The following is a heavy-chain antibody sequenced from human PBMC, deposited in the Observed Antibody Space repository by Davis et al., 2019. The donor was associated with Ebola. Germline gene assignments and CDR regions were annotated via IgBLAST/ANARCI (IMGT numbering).Heavy chain of an antibody. J-gene: IGHJ4*02. V-gene: IGHV3-30*02. D-gene: IGHD4-17*01. CDR2: IWYDGSNK. Sequence: PGGSLRLSCAASGFIFSNYGMHWVRQAPGKGLEWVAIIWYDGSNKYYADSVKGRFTISRDNSKNTLYLQMNSLRAEDTAVYYCARVGATVTPIWGQGTLVTVSS. CDR3: ARVGATVTPI. CDR1: GFIFSNYG.